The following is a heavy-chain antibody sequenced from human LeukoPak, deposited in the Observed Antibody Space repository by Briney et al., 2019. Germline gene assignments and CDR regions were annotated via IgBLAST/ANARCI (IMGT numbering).Heavy chain of an antibody. CDR1: GFTFSSYA. CDR2: ISGSGGST. J-gene: IGHJ4*02. Sequence: GGSLRLSCAASGFTFSSYAMSWVRQAPGKGLEWVSAISGSGGSTYYADSVKGRFTISRDNSKNTLYLRMNSLRAEDTAVYYCAKSTERYSGSYYDYWGQGTLVTVSS. CDR3: AKSTERYSGSYYDY. D-gene: IGHD1-26*01. V-gene: IGHV3-23*01.